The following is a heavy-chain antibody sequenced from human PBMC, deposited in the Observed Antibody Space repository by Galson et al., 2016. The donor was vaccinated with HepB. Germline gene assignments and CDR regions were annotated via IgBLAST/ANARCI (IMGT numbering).Heavy chain of an antibody. J-gene: IGHJ6*02. D-gene: IGHD3-16*01. CDR3: ARSVWGDGVRDYYGMDV. V-gene: IGHV5-51*01. CDR1: GYSFSNYW. Sequence: QSGAEVKKPGESLKISCEGSGYSFSNYWIGWVRQMPGKGLEWMGIIWPGDSDTRYSPSFQGQVTISADKSITTAYLQWRTRKASDTAMYYCARSVWGDGVRDYYGMDVWGQGTTVTVSS. CDR2: IWPGDSDT.